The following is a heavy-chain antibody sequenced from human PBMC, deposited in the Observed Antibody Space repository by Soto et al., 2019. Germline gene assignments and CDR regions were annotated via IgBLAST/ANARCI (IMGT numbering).Heavy chain of an antibody. Sequence: GGSLRLSCAASGFTFSSYAMHWVRQDPGKGLEWVAVISYDGSNKYYADSVKGRFTISRDNSKNTLYLQMNSLRAEDTAVYYCARDQNSEYYYGMDVWGQGTTVTVSS. J-gene: IGHJ6*02. V-gene: IGHV3-30-3*01. CDR2: ISYDGSNK. D-gene: IGHD3-10*01. CDR3: ARDQNSEYYYGMDV. CDR1: GFTFSSYA.